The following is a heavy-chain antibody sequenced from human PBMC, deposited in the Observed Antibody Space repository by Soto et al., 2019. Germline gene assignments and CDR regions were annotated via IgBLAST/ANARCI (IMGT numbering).Heavy chain of an antibody. V-gene: IGHV4-30-2*01. CDR1: GGSISSGWYS. J-gene: IGHJ4*02. CDR2: IYHSEST. Sequence: PAETLSLTCAVSGGSISSGWYSWGCIRQPPGKGLEWIGYIYHSESTYDNPSLKSRVTISVDRSKNQFSLKLSSVTPPDTAVYYCARGPPSYWGKGPLVPVPS. CDR3: ARGPPSY.